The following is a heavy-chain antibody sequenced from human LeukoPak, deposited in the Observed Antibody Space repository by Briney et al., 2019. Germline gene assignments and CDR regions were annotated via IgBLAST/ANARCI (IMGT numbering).Heavy chain of an antibody. D-gene: IGHD2-2*01. V-gene: IGHV3-7*01. CDR2: IKQDGSDK. CDR1: GFTFSTYW. CDR3: ARVLPVASRDY. J-gene: IGHJ4*02. Sequence: PGGSLRLSCAASGFTFSTYWMSWVRQASGKGLEWVANIKQDGSDKFYVDSVKGRFTISRDNAKNSMYLQMSSLRAEDTAIYYCARVLPVASRDYWGQGTLVTVSS.